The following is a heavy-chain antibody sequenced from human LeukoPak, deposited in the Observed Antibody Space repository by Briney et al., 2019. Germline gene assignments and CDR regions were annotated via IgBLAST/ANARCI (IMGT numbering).Heavy chain of an antibody. J-gene: IGHJ4*02. CDR3: ATVPAAIRAVDY. Sequence: SETLSLTCTVSGGSISSGGYYWSWIRQHPGTGLEWIGYIYYSGSTYHNPSLKSRVTIAVDTSKNQFSLKLSSVTAADTAVYYCATVPAAIRAVDYWGQGTLVTVSS. CDR2: IYYSGST. V-gene: IGHV4-31*03. D-gene: IGHD2-2*01. CDR1: GGSISSGGYY.